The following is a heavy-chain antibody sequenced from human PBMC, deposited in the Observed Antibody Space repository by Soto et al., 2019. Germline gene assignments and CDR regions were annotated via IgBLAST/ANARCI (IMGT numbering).Heavy chain of an antibody. V-gene: IGHV4-4*07. D-gene: IGHD3-9*01. Sequence: SETLSLTCTVSDDFISSYYWNWIRQPAGKGLEWIGRVSTNGATNYNPSLESRVTMSVDTSKNQFSMKLTSVTAADTAVYFCARADYEILTGSYAMDVWGQGTTVTVSS. J-gene: IGHJ6*02. CDR1: DDFISSYY. CDR3: ARADYEILTGSYAMDV. CDR2: VSTNGAT.